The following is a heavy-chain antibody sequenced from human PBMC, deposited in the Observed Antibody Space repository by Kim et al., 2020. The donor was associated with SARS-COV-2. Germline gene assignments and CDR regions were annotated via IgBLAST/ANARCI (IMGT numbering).Heavy chain of an antibody. V-gene: IGHV3-64D*09. Sequence: GGSLRLSCSASGFTFSSYAMHWVRQAPGKGLEYVSAISSNGGSTYYADSVKGRFTISRDNSKNTLYLQMSSLRAEDTAVYYCVKAQYYYGSGSYWSFDYWGQGTLVTVSS. CDR3: VKAQYYYGSGSYWSFDY. D-gene: IGHD3-10*01. CDR2: ISSNGGST. J-gene: IGHJ4*02. CDR1: GFTFSSYA.